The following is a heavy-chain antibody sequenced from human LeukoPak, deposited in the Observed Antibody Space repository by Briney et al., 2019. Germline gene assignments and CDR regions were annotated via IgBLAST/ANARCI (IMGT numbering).Heavy chain of an antibody. CDR2: ISAYNGNT. Sequence: ASVKVSCKASGYTFTSYGISWVRQAPGQGLEWMGWISAYNGNTNYAQKLQSRVTMTTDTSTSTAYMELRSLRSDDTAVYYCARIRALGYSSSWYGVPRGWFDPWGQGTLVTVSS. CDR3: ARIRALGYSSSWYGVPRGWFDP. V-gene: IGHV1-18*01. J-gene: IGHJ5*02. D-gene: IGHD6-13*01. CDR1: GYTFTSYG.